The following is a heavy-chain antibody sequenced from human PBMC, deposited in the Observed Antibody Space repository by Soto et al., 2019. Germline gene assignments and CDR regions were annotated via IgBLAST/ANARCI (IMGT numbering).Heavy chain of an antibody. CDR1: GGTFSSYA. Sequence: QVQLVQSGAEVKKPGSSVKVSCKASGGTFSSYAISWVRQAPGQGLEWMGGIIPIFGTANYAQKFQGRVTITADESTSTAYMELSRLGSEDTVVYYCALILVGATNLYGMDVWGQGTTVTVSS. V-gene: IGHV1-69*01. D-gene: IGHD1-26*01. J-gene: IGHJ6*02. CDR3: ALILVGATNLYGMDV. CDR2: IIPIFGTA.